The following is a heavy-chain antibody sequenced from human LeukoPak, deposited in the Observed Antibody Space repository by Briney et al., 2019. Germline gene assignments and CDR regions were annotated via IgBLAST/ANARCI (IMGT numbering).Heavy chain of an antibody. D-gene: IGHD2-21*01. V-gene: IGHV4-59*08. CDR3: ARHQYCGGDCYTFDY. CDR2: IYYSGST. CDR1: GGSISSYY. Sequence: SETLSLTCTVSGGSISSYYWSWIRQPPGKGLEWIGYIYYSGSTNYNPSLKSRVTISVDTSKNQFSLKLSSVTAADTAVYYCARHQYCGGDCYTFDYWGQGTLVTVSS. J-gene: IGHJ4*02.